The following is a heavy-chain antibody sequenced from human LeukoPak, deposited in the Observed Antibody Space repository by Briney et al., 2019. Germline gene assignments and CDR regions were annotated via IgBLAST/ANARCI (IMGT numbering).Heavy chain of an antibody. J-gene: IGHJ3*02. V-gene: IGHV4-4*02. CDR2: IYYSGST. D-gene: IGHD2-2*01. Sequence: SGTLSLTCAVSGGSISSSNWWSWVRQPPGKGLEWIGSIYYSGSTYYNPSLKSRVTISVDTSKNQFSLKLSSVTAADTAVYYCARDVGTKGDAFDIWGQGTMVTVSS. CDR1: GGSISSSNW. CDR3: ARDVGTKGDAFDI.